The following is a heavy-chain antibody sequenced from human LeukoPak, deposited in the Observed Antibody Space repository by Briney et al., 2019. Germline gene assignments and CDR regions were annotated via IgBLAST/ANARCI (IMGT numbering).Heavy chain of an antibody. CDR2: ISAYNGNT. D-gene: IGHD2-15*01. Sequence: GASVKVSCKASGYTFTSYGISWVRQAPGQGLEWMGWISAYNGNTNYAQKLQGRVTMTTDTSTSTAYMELRSLRSDDTAVYYCARDWWPLRGPMYNWFDPWGQGTLVTVSS. J-gene: IGHJ5*02. V-gene: IGHV1-18*01. CDR1: GYTFTSYG. CDR3: ARDWWPLRGPMYNWFDP.